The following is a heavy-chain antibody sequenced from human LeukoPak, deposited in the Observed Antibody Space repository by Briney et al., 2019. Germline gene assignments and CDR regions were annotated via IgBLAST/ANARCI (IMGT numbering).Heavy chain of an antibody. CDR3: ASSGWSVNWFDP. CDR2: IYYSGST. J-gene: IGHJ5*02. V-gene: IGHV4-59*01. CDR1: GGSISSYY. D-gene: IGHD6-19*01. Sequence: SETLSLTCTVCGGSISSYYWSWIRQPPGKGLEWIGYIYYSGSTNYNPSLKSRVTISVDTSKNQFSLKLSSVTAADTAVYYCASSGWSVNWFDPWGQGTLVTVSS.